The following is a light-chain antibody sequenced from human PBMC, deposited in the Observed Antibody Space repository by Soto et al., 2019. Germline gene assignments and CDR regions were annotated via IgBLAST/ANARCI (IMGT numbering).Light chain of an antibody. Sequence: QSVLTQSPSASASLGASVKLTCTLSSGHSSYAIAWHQQQPEKGPRYLMKLDSDGSHTKGDAITDRFSGSSSGAERYLTISSLQSDYEADYYCQTWGTGIHVVFGGGTKLTVL. CDR1: SGHSSYA. V-gene: IGLV4-69*01. CDR2: LDSDGSH. J-gene: IGLJ2*01. CDR3: QTWGTGIHVV.